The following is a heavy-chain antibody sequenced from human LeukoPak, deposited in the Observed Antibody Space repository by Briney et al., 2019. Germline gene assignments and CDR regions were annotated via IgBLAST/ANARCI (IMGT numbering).Heavy chain of an antibody. D-gene: IGHD6-13*01. CDR1: GLTFSSYA. CDR2: ISGNGGGT. J-gene: IGHJ4*02. CDR3: AKSFGYSRSWFDN. Sequence: GGSLRLSCAASGLTFSSYAMSWVRQAREGGLEWGSGISGNGGGTYYADSVKGRFTISRDNSKNTLYLQMNSLRVGDTAVYYCAKSFGYSRSWFDNWGQGTLVTVSS. V-gene: IGHV3-23*01.